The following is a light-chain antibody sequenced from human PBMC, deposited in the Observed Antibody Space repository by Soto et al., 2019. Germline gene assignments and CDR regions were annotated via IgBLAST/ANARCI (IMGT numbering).Light chain of an antibody. Sequence: IQLTQSPSSLSASVGDRVTITCRASQGISTYLAWYQQKPGKAPKLLIYAASTLQSGVPSRFSGSGSGTDFTLTISSLEPEDFAVYYCQQRSNWPPFTFGQGTRLEIK. CDR3: QQRSNWPPFT. CDR1: QGISTY. J-gene: IGKJ5*01. CDR2: AAS. V-gene: IGKV1-9*01.